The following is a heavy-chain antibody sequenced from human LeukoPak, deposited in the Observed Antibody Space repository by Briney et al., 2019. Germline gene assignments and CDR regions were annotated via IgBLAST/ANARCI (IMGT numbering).Heavy chain of an antibody. V-gene: IGHV4-59*01. Sequence: PSETLSLTCTVSGVSISSYYWSWIRQPPGKGLEWIGFIHYSGSTNYNPSLKSRVTISVDTSKNQFSLKLSSVTAADTAVYYCARDNEYCGGDCYVIWGQGTLVTVSS. D-gene: IGHD2-21*02. J-gene: IGHJ4*02. CDR2: IHYSGST. CDR1: GVSISSYY. CDR3: ARDNEYCGGDCYVI.